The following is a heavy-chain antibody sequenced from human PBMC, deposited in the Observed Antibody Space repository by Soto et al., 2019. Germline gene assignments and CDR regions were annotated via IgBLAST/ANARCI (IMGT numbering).Heavy chain of an antibody. CDR2: ISYDGSNK. V-gene: IGHV3-30*18. CDR3: AKDLLGAISRSQH. D-gene: IGHD1-26*01. CDR1: GFTFSSYG. J-gene: IGHJ1*01. Sequence: PGGSLRLSCAASGFTFSSYGMHWVRQAPGKGLEWVAVISYDGSNKYYADSVKGRFTISRDNSKNTLYLQMNSLRAEDTAVYYCAKDLLGAISRSQHWGQGTLVTVSS.